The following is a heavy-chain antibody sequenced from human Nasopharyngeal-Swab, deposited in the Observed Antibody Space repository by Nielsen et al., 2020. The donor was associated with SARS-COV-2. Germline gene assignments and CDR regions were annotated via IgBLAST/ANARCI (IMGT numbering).Heavy chain of an antibody. V-gene: IGHV3-48*04. CDR1: EFTFSSYS. CDR2: ISTTGFTT. D-gene: IGHD6-19*01. CDR3: AREVGAGFLDH. J-gene: IGHJ4*02. Sequence: GSLKISCAAFEFTFSSYSMNWVRQAPGKGLEWISHISTTGFTTFYADSVTGRLTISREDAKNSVYLQMNSLRADDTAVYYCAREVGAGFLDHWGQGTPVTVSS.